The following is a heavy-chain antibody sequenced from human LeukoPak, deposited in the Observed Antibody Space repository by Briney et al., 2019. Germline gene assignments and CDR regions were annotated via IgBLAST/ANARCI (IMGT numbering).Heavy chain of an antibody. CDR2: ISWNSGSI. CDR3: AKGYSSSLSPLDY. V-gene: IGHV3-9*01. D-gene: IGHD6-13*01. J-gene: IGHJ4*02. Sequence: GGSLRLSCAASGFTFDDYAMHWVRQAPGKGLEWVSGISWNSGSIGYADSVKGRFTISRDNAKNSLYLQMNSLRAEDTALYYCAKGYSSSLSPLDYWGQGTLVTVSS. CDR1: GFTFDDYA.